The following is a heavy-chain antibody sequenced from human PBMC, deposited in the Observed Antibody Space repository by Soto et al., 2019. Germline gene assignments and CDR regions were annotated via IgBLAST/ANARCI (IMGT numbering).Heavy chain of an antibody. CDR2: IYRGGTI. Sequence: EAQMEESGGGLIQPVGSLSLSCAASGFSVSAYYMTWVRQAPGKGLEWLSNIYRGGTIYYSDSVKARFTISRDDSRNTLYLHMNNRRAEDTSVYHCARGDGGGTSCLEFPQPTGMDVWGPVTTVTVSS. CDR1: GFSVSAYY. V-gene: IGHV3-53*01. CDR3: ARGDGGGTSCLEFPQPTGMDV. D-gene: IGHD2-15*01. J-gene: IGHJ6*02.